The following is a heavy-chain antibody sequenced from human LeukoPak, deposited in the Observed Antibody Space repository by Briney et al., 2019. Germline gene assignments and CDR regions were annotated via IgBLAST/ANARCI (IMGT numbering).Heavy chain of an antibody. CDR1: GGSISSYY. J-gene: IGHJ5*02. D-gene: IGHD3-3*01. V-gene: IGHV4-59*01. CDR2: IYYSGST. CDR3: ARGEWLLRSGWFDP. Sequence: SETLSLTCTVPGGSISSYYWSWIRQPPGKGLEWIGYIYYSGSTNYNPSLKSRVTISVDTSKNQFSLKLSPVTAADTAVYYCARGEWLLRSGWFDPWGQGTLVTVSS.